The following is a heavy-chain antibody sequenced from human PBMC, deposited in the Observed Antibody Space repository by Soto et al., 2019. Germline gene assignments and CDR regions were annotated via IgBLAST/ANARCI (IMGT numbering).Heavy chain of an antibody. CDR3: ATRSPAFDY. CDR1: GYTFTSYG. J-gene: IGHJ4*02. V-gene: IGHV1-18*01. Sequence: QVQLVQSGPEVKKPGASVKVSCKTSGYTFTSYGISWVRQAPGQGLEWMGWISTYKGNTNYAQKFQGRVTMTTDTSTSTADMELRSLTSDDTAVYYCATRSPAFDYWGQGTLVTVSS. CDR2: ISTYKGNT.